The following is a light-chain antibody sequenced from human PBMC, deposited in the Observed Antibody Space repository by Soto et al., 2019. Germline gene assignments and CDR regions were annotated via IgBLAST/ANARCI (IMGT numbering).Light chain of an antibody. CDR2: DAS. J-gene: IGKJ1*01. CDR3: QKRSNWPPWT. CDR1: QSVSSY. Sequence: EIVLTQSPATLSLSPGERATLSCRASQSVSSYLAWYQQKPGQAPRLLIYDASNRATGIPARFSGSGSGTDFTLTIGSLEPEDFAVYYCQKRSNWPPWTFGQGTKVEIK. V-gene: IGKV3-11*01.